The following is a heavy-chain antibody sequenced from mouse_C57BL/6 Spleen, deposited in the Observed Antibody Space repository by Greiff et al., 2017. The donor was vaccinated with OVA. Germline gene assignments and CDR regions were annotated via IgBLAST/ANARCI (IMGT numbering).Heavy chain of an antibody. V-gene: IGHV1-64*01. CDR1: GYTFTSYW. J-gene: IGHJ3*01. CDR2: IHPNSGST. CDR3: ARSYDYDAFAY. D-gene: IGHD2-4*01. Sequence: VQLVESGAELVKPGASVKLSCKASGYTFTSYWMHWVKQRPGQGLEWIGMIHPNSGSTKYHAKFKSKATLTGDQSSSTAYMQLSSLTSEDSAVDYCARSYDYDAFAYWGQGTLVTVSA.